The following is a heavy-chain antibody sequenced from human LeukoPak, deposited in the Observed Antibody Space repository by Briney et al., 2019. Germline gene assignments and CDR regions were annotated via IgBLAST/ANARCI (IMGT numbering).Heavy chain of an antibody. Sequence: SETLSLTCTVSGGSISSGGYYWSWIRQPPGKGLEWIGYIYHSGSTYYNPSLKSRVTISVDRSKNQFSLKLSSVTAADTAVYYCARVLAPPYYFDYWGQGTLVTVSS. CDR1: GGSISSGGYY. J-gene: IGHJ4*02. CDR3: ARVLAPPYYFDY. V-gene: IGHV4-30-2*01. CDR2: IYHSGST.